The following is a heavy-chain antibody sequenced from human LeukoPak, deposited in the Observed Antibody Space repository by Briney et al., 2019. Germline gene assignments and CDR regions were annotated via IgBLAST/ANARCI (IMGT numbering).Heavy chain of an antibody. CDR2: INTSGSL. V-gene: IGHV4-61*02. CDR1: GGSISSGNYY. Sequence: SETLSLTCTVSGGSISSGNYYWSWIRQPAGKGLEWIGRINTSGSLNYNPSLKSRVTISVDTSKNQFSLKLSSVTAADTAVYYCARLMLPAAKGAFDIWGQGTMVTVSS. D-gene: IGHD2-2*01. J-gene: IGHJ3*02. CDR3: ARLMLPAAKGAFDI.